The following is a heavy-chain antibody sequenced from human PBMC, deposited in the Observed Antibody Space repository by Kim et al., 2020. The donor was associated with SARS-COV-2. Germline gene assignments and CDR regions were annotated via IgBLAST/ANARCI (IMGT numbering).Heavy chain of an antibody. CDR3: ARDQAIAAAGDYYYYYMDV. Sequence: GGSLRLSCAASGFTFSSYSMNWVRQAPGKGLEWVSSISSSSSYIYYADSVKGRFTISRDNAKNSLYLQMNSLRAEDTAVYYCARDQAIAAAGDYYYYYMDVWGKGTTVTVSS. CDR1: GFTFSSYS. V-gene: IGHV3-21*01. J-gene: IGHJ6*03. CDR2: ISSSSSYI. D-gene: IGHD6-13*01.